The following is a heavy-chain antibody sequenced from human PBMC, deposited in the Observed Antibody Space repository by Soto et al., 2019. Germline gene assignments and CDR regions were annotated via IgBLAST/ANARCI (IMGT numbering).Heavy chain of an antibody. Sequence: EVQLLESGGGLVQPGGSLRLSCAASGFTFSSYAMSWVRQAPGKGLEWVSAISGSGGTTYYADSVKGRFTISRDNSKNTLYLEMNSLRVEDTAVYYCATRMAWNRGYIYGYESWGQGTLVTVSS. CDR1: GFTFSSYA. V-gene: IGHV3-23*01. CDR2: ISGSGGTT. J-gene: IGHJ5*02. CDR3: ATRMAWNRGYIYGYES. D-gene: IGHD5-18*01.